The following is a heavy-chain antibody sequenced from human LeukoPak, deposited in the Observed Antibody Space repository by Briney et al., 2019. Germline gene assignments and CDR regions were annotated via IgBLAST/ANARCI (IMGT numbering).Heavy chain of an antibody. D-gene: IGHD1-7*01. CDR2: IIPIFGTA. J-gene: IGHJ6*02. CDR3: ASRSSITGTTLRDYYYGMDV. CDR1: GGTFSSYA. Sequence: SVKVSCKASGGTFSSYATSWVRQAPGQGLEWMGGIIPIFGTANYAQKFQGRVTITADESTSTAYMELSSLRSEDTAVYYCASRSSITGTTLRDYYYGMDVWGQGTTVTVSS. V-gene: IGHV1-69*13.